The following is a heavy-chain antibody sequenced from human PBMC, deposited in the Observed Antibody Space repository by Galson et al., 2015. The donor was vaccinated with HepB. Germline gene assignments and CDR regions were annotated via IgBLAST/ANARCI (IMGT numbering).Heavy chain of an antibody. V-gene: IGHV3-23*01. Sequence: SLRLSCAASGFTFSSYAMSWVRQAPGKGLEWVSAISGSGGSTYYADSVKGRFTISRDNSKNTLYPQMNSLRAEDTAVYYCAKGVPVEMATSLYYFDYWGQGTLVTVSS. CDR1: GFTFSSYA. CDR2: ISGSGGST. J-gene: IGHJ4*02. CDR3: AKGVPVEMATSLYYFDY. D-gene: IGHD5-24*01.